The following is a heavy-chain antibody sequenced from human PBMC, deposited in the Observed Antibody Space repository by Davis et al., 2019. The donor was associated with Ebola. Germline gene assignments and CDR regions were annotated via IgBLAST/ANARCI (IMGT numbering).Heavy chain of an antibody. CDR2: INHSGST. D-gene: IGHD3-3*01. V-gene: IGHV4-34*01. Sequence: SETLSLTCAVYGGSFSGYYWSWIRQPPGKGLEWIGEINHSGSTNYNPSLKSRVTISVDTSKNQFSLKLSSVTAADTAVYYCARGLWSGYYSDWLDPWGQGTLVTVSS. CDR1: GGSFSGYY. J-gene: IGHJ5*02. CDR3: ARGLWSGYYSDWLDP.